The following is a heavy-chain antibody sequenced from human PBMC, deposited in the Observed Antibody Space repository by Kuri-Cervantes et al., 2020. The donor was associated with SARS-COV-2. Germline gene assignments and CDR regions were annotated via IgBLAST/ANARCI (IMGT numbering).Heavy chain of an antibody. CDR2: ISSSSSYI. V-gene: IGHV3-21*01. CDR1: GFIFSDYY. J-gene: IGHJ3*02. Sequence: GESLKISCTASGFIFSDYYMNWVRQAPGKRLEWVSSISSSSSYIYDADSVKGRFTISRDNAKNSLYLQMNSLRAEDTAVYYCARDFCGSTSCYTSYPGEAFDIWGQGTMVTVSS. CDR3: ARDFCGSTSCYTSYPGEAFDI. D-gene: IGHD2-2*02.